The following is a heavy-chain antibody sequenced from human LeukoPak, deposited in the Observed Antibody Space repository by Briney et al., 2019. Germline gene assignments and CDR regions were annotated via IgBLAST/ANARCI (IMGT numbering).Heavy chain of an antibody. V-gene: IGHV4-31*03. CDR3: ATNSRTYYYDSSGYWPPFDY. CDR1: GGSISSGGYY. D-gene: IGHD3-22*01. J-gene: IGHJ4*02. Sequence: SETLSLTCTVSGGSISSGGYYWSWIRQHPGKGLEWIGYIYYSGSTYYNPSLKSRVTISVDTSKNQFSLKLSSVTAADTAVYYCATNSRTYYYDSSGYWPPFDYWGQGTLVTVSS. CDR2: IYYSGST.